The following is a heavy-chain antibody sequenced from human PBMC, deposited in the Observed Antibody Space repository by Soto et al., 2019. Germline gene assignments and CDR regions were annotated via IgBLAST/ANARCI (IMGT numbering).Heavy chain of an antibody. CDR1: GFLFSRFG. Sequence: QVQLVESGGGVVQSGTSLRLSCAASGFLFSRFGMHWVRQAPGKGLEWVAVIVNHGETKAYADSVRGRFTISRDNSRNTLFLEMSSLRVEDTAIYYCARDDEYDDNGLDYWGQGTLVTVSS. J-gene: IGHJ4*02. V-gene: IGHV3-33*01. CDR3: ARDDEYDDNGLDY. D-gene: IGHD1-1*01. CDR2: IVNHGETK.